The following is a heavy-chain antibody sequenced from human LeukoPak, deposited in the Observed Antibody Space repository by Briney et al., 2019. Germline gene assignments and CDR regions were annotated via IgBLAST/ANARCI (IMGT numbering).Heavy chain of an antibody. CDR3: ARSSSLVHYVDV. CDR1: GGTFSSYA. D-gene: IGHD6-6*01. J-gene: IGHJ6*03. Sequence: SVKVSCKASGGTFSSYAISWVRQAPGQGLEWMGGIIPIFGTANYAQKFQGRVTITTDKSTSTAYMELSSLRSEDTAVYYCARSSSLVHYVDVWGKGTTVTVSS. CDR2: IIPIFGTA. V-gene: IGHV1-69*05.